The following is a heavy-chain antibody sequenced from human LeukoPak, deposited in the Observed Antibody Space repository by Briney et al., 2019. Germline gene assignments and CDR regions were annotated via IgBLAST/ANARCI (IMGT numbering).Heavy chain of an antibody. V-gene: IGHV3-23*01. D-gene: IGHD3-22*01. CDR3: AKDDPSRNYYDSSGYSDY. CDR2: ISGSGGST. Sequence: PGRSLRLSCAASGFTFSRYAMTWVRQAPGKGLEWVSGISGSGGSTYYADSVKGRFTISRDNSKNTLYLQMNSLRAEDTAVYYCAKDDPSRNYYDSSGYSDYWGQGTLVTVSS. J-gene: IGHJ4*02. CDR1: GFTFSRYA.